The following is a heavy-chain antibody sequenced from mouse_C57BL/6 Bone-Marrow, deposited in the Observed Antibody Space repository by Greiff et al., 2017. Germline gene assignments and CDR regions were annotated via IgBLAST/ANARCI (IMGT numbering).Heavy chain of an antibody. CDR2: IYPGDGDT. D-gene: IGHD2-5*01. CDR3: AREGSNYGFAY. Sequence: QVQLQQSGAELVKPGASVKISCKASGYAFSSYWMNWVKQRPGKGLEWIGQIYPGDGDTNYNGKVKGKATLTADKSSSTAYMQISSLTSEDSAVYFCAREGSNYGFAYWGQGTLVTVSA. J-gene: IGHJ3*01. V-gene: IGHV1-80*01. CDR1: GYAFSSYW.